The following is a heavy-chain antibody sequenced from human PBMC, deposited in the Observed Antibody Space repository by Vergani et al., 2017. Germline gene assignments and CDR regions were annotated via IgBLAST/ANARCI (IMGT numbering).Heavy chain of an antibody. Sequence: QVQLPQWGAGLLKPSETLSLTCAVYGGSFSGYYWSWIRQPPGKGLEWIGEINHSGSTNYNPCLKSRVSISVDTSKNQFSLKLSSVTAADTAVYYCARVRVGWIAVALGWYFDYWGQGTLVTVSS. CDR3: ARVRVGWIAVALGWYFDY. D-gene: IGHD6-19*01. J-gene: IGHJ4*02. CDR2: INHSGST. CDR1: GGSFSGYY. V-gene: IGHV4-34*01.